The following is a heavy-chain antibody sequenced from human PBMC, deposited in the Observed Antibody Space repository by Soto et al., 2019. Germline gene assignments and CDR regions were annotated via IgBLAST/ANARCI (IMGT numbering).Heavy chain of an antibody. J-gene: IGHJ3*02. Sequence: GESLKISCAASGFTFSSYSMNWVRQAPGKGLEWVSSISSSSSYIYYADSVKGRFTISRDNAKNSLYLQMNSLRAEDTAVYYCARDYYDSSGDAFDIWGQGTMVTVS. CDR3: ARDYYDSSGDAFDI. CDR2: ISSSSSYI. V-gene: IGHV3-21*01. D-gene: IGHD3-22*01. CDR1: GFTFSSYS.